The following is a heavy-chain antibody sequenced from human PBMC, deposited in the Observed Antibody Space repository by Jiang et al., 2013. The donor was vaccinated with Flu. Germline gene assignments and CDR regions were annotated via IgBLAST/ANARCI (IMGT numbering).Heavy chain of an antibody. CDR2: MNPHSGDT. CDR1: GYTFTGHY. D-gene: IGHD5-24*01. J-gene: IGHJ4*02. Sequence: GAEVKKPGASVKVSCKASGYTFTGHYMHWVRQAPGQGLEWMGWMNPHSGDTKYTQNFQGRITMTRDTSISTAYMELISLRSDDSAVYYCARMAVDGDGFYFDYWGQGTLVTVSS. CDR3: ARMAVDGDGFYFDY. V-gene: IGHV1-2*02.